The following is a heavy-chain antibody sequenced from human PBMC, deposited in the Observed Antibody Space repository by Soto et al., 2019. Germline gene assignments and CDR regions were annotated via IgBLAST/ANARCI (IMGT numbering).Heavy chain of an antibody. Sequence: DVRLLESGGGLVQPGGSLRLSCAASGFTFSSYSMSWVRQAPGKGLEWVSTIGTSASTYYGDSVRGRFTISRDNSRNTLYLQMNSLRAEDTAVYHCADLSRYCTSSNCDWGQGTLVTVSS. V-gene: IGHV3-23*01. CDR3: ADLSRYCTSSNCD. CDR1: GFTFSSYS. D-gene: IGHD2-2*01. J-gene: IGHJ4*02. CDR2: IGTSAST.